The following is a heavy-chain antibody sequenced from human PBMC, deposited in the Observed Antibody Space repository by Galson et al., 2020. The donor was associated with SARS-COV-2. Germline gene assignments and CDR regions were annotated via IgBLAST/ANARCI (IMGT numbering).Heavy chain of an antibody. CDR1: GDSMSDYY. V-gene: IGHV4-59*13. Sequence: ETSETLSLTCTVSGDSMSDYYWSWFRQPPGKGLEWIGYIFNSGSTTYSPSLRSRVTISVDTAKNQFSLELRSVTAADTTIYYCAGISLRRSFDHWGQGTLVSVSS. CDR3: AGISLRRSFDH. D-gene: IGHD4-17*01. J-gene: IGHJ4*02. CDR2: IFNSGST.